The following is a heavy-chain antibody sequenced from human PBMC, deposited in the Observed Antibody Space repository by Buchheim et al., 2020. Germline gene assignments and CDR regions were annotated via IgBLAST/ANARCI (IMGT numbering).Heavy chain of an antibody. CDR2: ISGSGGST. D-gene: IGHD2-15*01. J-gene: IGHJ4*02. CDR1: GFTFSGYA. CDR3: AKVKKKNCSGGSCYTAFDY. Sequence: EVQLVESGGGLVQPGGSLRLSCAASGFTFSGYAMSWVRQAPGKGLEWVSAISGSGGSTYYADSVKGRFTISRDNSKNTLYLQMNSLRAEDTAVYYCAKVKKKNCSGGSCYTAFDYWGQGTL. V-gene: IGHV3-23*04.